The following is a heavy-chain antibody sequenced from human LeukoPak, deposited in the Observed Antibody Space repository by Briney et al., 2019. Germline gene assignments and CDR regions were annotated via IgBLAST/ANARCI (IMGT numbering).Heavy chain of an antibody. V-gene: IGHV3-23*01. CDR2: ISGSGGDT. CDR1: GFSSSSYA. Sequence: GGSLRLSCAASGFSSSSYAMSWVRQAPGKGLEWVSGISGSGGDTYYADSVKGRFTISRDNSKNTLYLQMNSLRAEDTAVYYCAKDRVYYGSGSYSVGDYWGQGTLVTVSS. CDR3: AKDRVYYGSGSYSVGDY. J-gene: IGHJ4*02. D-gene: IGHD3-10*01.